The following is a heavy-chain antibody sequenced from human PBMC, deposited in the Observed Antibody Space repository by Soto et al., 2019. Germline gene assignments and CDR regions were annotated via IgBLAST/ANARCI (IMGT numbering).Heavy chain of an antibody. V-gene: IGHV3-11*03. J-gene: IGHJ4*02. Sequence: PGGSLSLSCAASGFHFSDYYMSWVRQAPGKGLEWVSYISSSSSYTNYADSVKGRFTISRDNAKNSLYLQMNSLRAEDTAVYYCAKSPGMYYYDSSGYYHYDYWGQGTLVTVSS. CDR2: ISSSSSYT. CDR3: AKSPGMYYYDSSGYYHYDY. D-gene: IGHD3-22*01. CDR1: GFHFSDYY.